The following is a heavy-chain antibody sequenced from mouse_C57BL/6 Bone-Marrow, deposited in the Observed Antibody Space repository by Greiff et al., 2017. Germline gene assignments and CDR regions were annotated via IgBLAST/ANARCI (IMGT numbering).Heavy chain of an antibody. J-gene: IGHJ4*01. Sequence: EVKLMESGGGLVKPGGSLKLSCAASGFTFSDYGMHWVRQAPEKGLEWVAYISSGSSTIYYADTVKGRFTISRDNAKNTLFLQMTSLRSEDTAMXYCARRPLMDYWGQGTSVTVSS. CDR2: ISSGSSTI. CDR1: GFTFSDYG. CDR3: ARRPLMDY. V-gene: IGHV5-17*01.